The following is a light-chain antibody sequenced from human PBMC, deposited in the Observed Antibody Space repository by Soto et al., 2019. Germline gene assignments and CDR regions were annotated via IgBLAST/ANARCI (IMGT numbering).Light chain of an antibody. CDR1: QSVNTN. Sequence: EIVMTQSPATLSVSTGQRVTLYCRASQSVNTNLAWYQHKTGQAPRILIYGAATGDTGIPARFSAAGSGTEFTLTISGLQSEDFAVYYCQQYNKSTWSFGQGTKVDI. J-gene: IGKJ1*01. CDR2: GAA. V-gene: IGKV3-15*01. CDR3: QQYNKSTWS.